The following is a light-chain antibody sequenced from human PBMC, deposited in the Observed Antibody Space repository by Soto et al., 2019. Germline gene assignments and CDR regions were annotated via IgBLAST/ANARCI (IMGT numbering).Light chain of an antibody. CDR2: EGT. CDR3: CSYSSTALYV. Sequence: QSALTQPASVSGSPGQSIAISCTGTSSDVGNYNLVSWYQQHSGKAPKLMIYEGTTRPSGVSDRFSGSKSGNTASLTISWLQAEDVADYSSCSYSSTALYVFVTVSKVTVL. J-gene: IGLJ1*01. V-gene: IGLV2-23*01. CDR1: SSDVGNYNL.